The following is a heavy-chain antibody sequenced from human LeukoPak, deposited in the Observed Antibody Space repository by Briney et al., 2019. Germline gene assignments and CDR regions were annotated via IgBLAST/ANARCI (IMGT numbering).Heavy chain of an antibody. Sequence: GGALRLTRAATGFTFSIYSMNWVRQAPGKGLAWVSAISGSGGSKYYADSVKGRFTISRDNSKNTLYLQRNSLRAKDTAVYYCAKYSHDSSGSYDYWGQGTLVTVSS. CDR2: ISGSGGSK. D-gene: IGHD3-22*01. J-gene: IGHJ4*02. CDR3: AKYSHDSSGSYDY. V-gene: IGHV3-23*01. CDR1: GFTFSIYS.